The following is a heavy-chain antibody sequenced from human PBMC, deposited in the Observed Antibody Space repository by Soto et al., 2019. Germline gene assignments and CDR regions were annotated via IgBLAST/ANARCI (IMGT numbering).Heavy chain of an antibody. D-gene: IGHD1-26*01. CDR3: ARDGLGEGEGYYYGMDV. Sequence: SVKVSCKASGGTFSSYAISWVRQAPGQGLEWMGGIIPIFGTANYAQKFQGRVTITADESTSTAYMELSSLRSEDTAVYYCARDGLGEGEGYYYGMDVWGQGTTVTVSS. CDR2: IIPIFGTA. CDR1: GGTFSSYA. J-gene: IGHJ6*02. V-gene: IGHV1-69*13.